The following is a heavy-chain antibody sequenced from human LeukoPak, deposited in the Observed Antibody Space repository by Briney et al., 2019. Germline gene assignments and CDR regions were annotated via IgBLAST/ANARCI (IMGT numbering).Heavy chain of an antibody. Sequence: ASVKVSCKASGYTFTSYYMHWVRQAPGQGLEWMGWINPNSGGTNYAQKFQGRVTMTRDTSISTAYMELSRLRSDDTAVYYCARGTRPSFLGWSYYMDVWGKGTTVTVSS. CDR2: INPNSGGT. CDR1: GYTFTSYY. V-gene: IGHV1-2*02. D-gene: IGHD3/OR15-3a*01. J-gene: IGHJ6*03. CDR3: ARGTRPSFLGWSYYMDV.